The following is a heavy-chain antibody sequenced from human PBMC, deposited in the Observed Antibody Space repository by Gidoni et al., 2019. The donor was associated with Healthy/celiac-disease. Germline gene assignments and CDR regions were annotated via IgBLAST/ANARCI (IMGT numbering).Heavy chain of an antibody. CDR2: ISVSGGST. CDR3: AKVLRAIMITFVSPLNQYYFDY. V-gene: IGHV3-23*04. D-gene: IGHD3-16*01. Sequence: EVQLVESGGGLVQPGGSLRLSCAASGFTFSSYAMSWGRRAPGKGLGWVSAISVSGGSTYYADSVKGRFTISRDNSKNTLYLQMNSLRAEDTAVYYCAKVLRAIMITFVSPLNQYYFDYWGQGTLVTVSS. CDR1: GFTFSSYA. J-gene: IGHJ4*02.